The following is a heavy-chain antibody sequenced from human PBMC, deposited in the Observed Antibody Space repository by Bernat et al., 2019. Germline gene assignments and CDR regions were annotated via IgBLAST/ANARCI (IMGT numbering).Heavy chain of an antibody. V-gene: IGHV3-15*01. Sequence: EVQLVESGGGLVKPGGSLRLSCAASGFTFSNAWMSWVRQALGKGREWVGRSKSKTDGGTTDYAAPVKGRFTISRDDSKNTLYLQMNSLKTEDTAVYYCTTGYYGAQDYWGQGTLVTVSS. CDR3: TTGYYGAQDY. CDR1: GFTFSNAW. J-gene: IGHJ4*02. CDR2: SKSKTDGGTT. D-gene: IGHD4/OR15-4a*01.